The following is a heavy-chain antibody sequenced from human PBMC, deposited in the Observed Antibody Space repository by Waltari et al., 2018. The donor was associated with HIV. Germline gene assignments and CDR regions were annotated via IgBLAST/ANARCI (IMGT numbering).Heavy chain of an antibody. CDR1: GFTFSFYW. CDR3: ATTHGSGAYDNDFDY. Sequence: EVKLEESGGGWVQPGGSLTLTCEASGFTFSFYWLSWVRQAPGKGLEGVANINQAGTERHYVDSVRSRFTNSGDNGKTSLFLQMNSLSVEDTAVYYCATTHGSGAYDNDFDYWGQGTLV. J-gene: IGHJ4*02. CDR2: INQAGTER. V-gene: IGHV3-7*01. D-gene: IGHD3-10*01.